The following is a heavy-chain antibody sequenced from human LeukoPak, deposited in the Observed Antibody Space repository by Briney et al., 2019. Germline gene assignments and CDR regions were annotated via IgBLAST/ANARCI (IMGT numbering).Heavy chain of an antibody. Sequence: GGSLRLSCAASGFTFSSYGMHWVRQAPGKGLEWVAVISYDGSNKYYADSVKGRFTISRDNSKNTLYLQMNSLRAEDTAVYYCARERRGRATIGYWGQGTLVTVSS. V-gene: IGHV3-30*03. J-gene: IGHJ4*02. CDR1: GFTFSSYG. CDR2: ISYDGSNK. CDR3: ARERRGRATIGY. D-gene: IGHD1-26*01.